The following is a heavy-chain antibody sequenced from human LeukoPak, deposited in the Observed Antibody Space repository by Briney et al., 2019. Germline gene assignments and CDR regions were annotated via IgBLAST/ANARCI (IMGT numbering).Heavy chain of an antibody. D-gene: IGHD1-26*01. CDR3: ARGSGSYYSDY. V-gene: IGHV3-48*04. CDR2: ISSSGSTI. CDR1: GFTFSSYA. J-gene: IGHJ4*02. Sequence: GGSLRLSCAASGFTFSSYAMHWVRQAPGKGLEWVSYISSSGSTIYYADSVKGRFTISRDNAKNSLYLQMNSLRAEDAAVYYCARGSGSYYSDYWGQGTLVTVSS.